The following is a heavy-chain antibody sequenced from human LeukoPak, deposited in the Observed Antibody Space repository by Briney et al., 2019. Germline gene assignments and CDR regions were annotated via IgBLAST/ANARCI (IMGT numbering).Heavy chain of an antibody. CDR1: GFTFSSYS. CDR2: ISGSGGST. CDR3: AKDFARRYYDSSGYYPTFDY. D-gene: IGHD3-22*01. J-gene: IGHJ4*02. Sequence: PGGSLRLSCAASGFTFSSYSMNWVRQAPGKGLEWVSAISGSGGSTYYADSVKGRFTISRDNSKNTLYLQMNSLRAEDTAVYYCAKDFARRYYDSSGYYPTFDYWGQGTLVTVSS. V-gene: IGHV3-23*01.